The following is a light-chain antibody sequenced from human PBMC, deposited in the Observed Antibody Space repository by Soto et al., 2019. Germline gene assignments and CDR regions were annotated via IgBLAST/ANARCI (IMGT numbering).Light chain of an antibody. CDR3: SSYTSSGTLYV. CDR1: SSDIGGSKY. V-gene: IGLV2-14*01. J-gene: IGLJ1*01. Sequence: QSALTHPASLSGSPGQSITISCTGTSSDIGGSKYVSWYQQHPGKAPKLMIYEVTYRPSGVSDRFSGSKSGNTASLTVSGLQAEDEADYYCSSYTSSGTLYVFGTGTKVTVL. CDR2: EVT.